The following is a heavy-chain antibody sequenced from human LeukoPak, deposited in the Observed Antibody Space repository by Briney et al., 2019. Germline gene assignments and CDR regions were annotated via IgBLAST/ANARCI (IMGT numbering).Heavy chain of an antibody. CDR2: IYYSGST. CDR3: ASQYSGYPY. J-gene: IGHJ4*02. Sequence: SETLSLTCTVSGSSISSYYWSWIRQPPGKGLEWIGYIYYSGSTNYNPSLKSRVTISVDTSKNQFSLKLSSVTAADTAVYYCASQYSGYPYWGQGTLVTVSS. D-gene: IGHD5-12*01. CDR1: GSSISSYY. V-gene: IGHV4-59*01.